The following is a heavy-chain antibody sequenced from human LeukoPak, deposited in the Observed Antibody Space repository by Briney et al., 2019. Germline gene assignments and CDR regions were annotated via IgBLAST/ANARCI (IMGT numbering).Heavy chain of an antibody. Sequence: SETLSLTCTVSGGSISSGDYYWSWIRQPPGKGLEWIGYIYYSGSTYYNPSLKSRVTISVDTSKNQFSLKLSSVTAADAAVYYCARDLGLFADYGDNSQYYFDLWGQGTLVTVST. J-gene: IGHJ4*02. CDR1: GGSISSGDYY. D-gene: IGHD4-23*01. V-gene: IGHV4-30-4*01. CDR2: IYYSGST. CDR3: ARDLGLFADYGDNSQYYFDL.